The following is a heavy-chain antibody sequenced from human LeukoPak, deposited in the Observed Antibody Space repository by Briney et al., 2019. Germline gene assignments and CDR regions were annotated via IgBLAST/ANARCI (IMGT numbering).Heavy chain of an antibody. CDR3: AGPIVVVPAAIIPQGY. V-gene: IGHV4-34*01. J-gene: IGHJ4*02. Sequence: SETLSLTCAVYGGSFSGYYWSWIRQPPGKGLEWIGVINHSGSTNYNPSLKSRVTISVDTSKNQFSLKLSSVTAADTAVYYCAGPIVVVPAAIIPQGYWGQGTLVTVSS. CDR1: GGSFSGYY. CDR2: INHSGST. D-gene: IGHD2-2*01.